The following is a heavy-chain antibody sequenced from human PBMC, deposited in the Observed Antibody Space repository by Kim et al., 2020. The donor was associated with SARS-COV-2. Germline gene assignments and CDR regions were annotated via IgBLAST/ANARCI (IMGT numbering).Heavy chain of an antibody. V-gene: IGHV4-61*01. Sequence: SETLSLTCTVSGGSVSSGSYYWSWIRQPPGKGLEWIGYIYYSGSTNYNPSLKSRVTISVDTSKNQFSLKLSSVTAADTAVYYCARDQSIAARSGYYYYGMEVWGQGTTVTVSS. CDR3: ARDQSIAARSGYYYYGMEV. CDR2: IYYSGST. CDR1: GGSVSSGSYY. J-gene: IGHJ6*02. D-gene: IGHD6-6*01.